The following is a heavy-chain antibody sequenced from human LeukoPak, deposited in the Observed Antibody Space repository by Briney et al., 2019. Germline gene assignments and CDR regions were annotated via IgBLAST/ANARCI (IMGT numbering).Heavy chain of an antibody. CDR3: AREVLHGATWPGGWVGEPYNWFDP. Sequence: PGGSLRLSCAASGFTFNSYWMHWVRQAPGKGLVWVSRINTDGSSTSYADSVKGRFTISRDNAKNTLYLQMNSLRAEDTAVYYCAREVLHGATWPGGWVGEPYNWFDPWGQGTLVTVSS. J-gene: IGHJ5*02. CDR1: GFTFNSYW. D-gene: IGHD3-16*01. V-gene: IGHV3-74*01. CDR2: INTDGSST.